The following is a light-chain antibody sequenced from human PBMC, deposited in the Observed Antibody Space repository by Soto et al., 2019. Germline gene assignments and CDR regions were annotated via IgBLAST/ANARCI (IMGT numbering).Light chain of an antibody. CDR2: AAS. Sequence: DIQMTQSPSSLSASVGDRVTITCRAGQNIFSSLNWYQQKPGKAPKLLIYAASSLQSGIPARFSATGSGTDFTLTISSLEPEDFAVYYCHHRSNWPGTFGQGTKVDNK. CDR1: QNIFSS. CDR3: HHRSNWPGT. V-gene: IGKV1-39*01. J-gene: IGKJ1*01.